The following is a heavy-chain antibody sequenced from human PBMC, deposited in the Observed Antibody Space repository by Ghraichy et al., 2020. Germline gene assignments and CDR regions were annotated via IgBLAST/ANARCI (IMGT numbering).Heavy chain of an antibody. V-gene: IGHV4-34*01. CDR2: INHSGNT. D-gene: IGHD3-3*01. Sequence: SETLSLTCAVYGGSFSGYYWSWIRQPPGKGLEWIGEINHSGNTNYKLSLKSRVTISVDTSKNQFSLKLSSVTAADTAVYYCARRAFPRCFDCWGQGTLVTVSS. CDR3: ARRAFPRCFDC. J-gene: IGHJ4*02. CDR1: GGSFSGYY.